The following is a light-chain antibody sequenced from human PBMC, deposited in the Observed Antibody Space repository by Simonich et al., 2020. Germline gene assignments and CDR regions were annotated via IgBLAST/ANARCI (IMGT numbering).Light chain of an antibody. CDR2: GAS. CDR1: QRVSSN. J-gene: IGKJ1*01. CDR3: QQYNNWPPT. V-gene: IGKV3-15*01. Sequence: EIVMTQSPATLSVSPGERATLSCRASQRVSSNLAWYQPKPGQAPRLLIYGASTRATGIPARFSGSGSGTELTLTISSLQSEDFAVYYCQQYNNWPPTFGQGTKVEIK.